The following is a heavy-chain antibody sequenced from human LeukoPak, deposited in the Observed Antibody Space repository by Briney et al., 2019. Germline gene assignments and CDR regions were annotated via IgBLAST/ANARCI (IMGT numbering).Heavy chain of an antibody. J-gene: IGHJ3*02. CDR1: GYSISSGYY. Sequence: SETLSLTCTVSGYSISSGYYWGWIRQPPGKGLEWIGSIYHSGSTYYNPSLKSRVTISVDTSKNQFSLKLSSVTAADTAVYYCARDSIRGLRAFDIWGQGTMVTVSS. CDR2: IYHSGST. V-gene: IGHV4-38-2*02. D-gene: IGHD2/OR15-2a*01. CDR3: ARDSIRGLRAFDI.